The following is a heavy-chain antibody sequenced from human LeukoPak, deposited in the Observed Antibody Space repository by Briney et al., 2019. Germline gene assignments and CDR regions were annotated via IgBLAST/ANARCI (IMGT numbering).Heavy chain of an antibody. V-gene: IGHV3-74*03. CDR2: INRDESDT. J-gene: IGHJ4*02. Sequence: PGGSLRLSCAASGFTFGSYWMHWVRQAPGQGPVWVSRINRDESDTVYADAVKGRFTISRDNAKNTLFLQMNSLRVEDTAVYYCARDPHSANYWGQGTLVTVSS. CDR1: GFTFGSYW. D-gene: IGHD2-15*01. CDR3: ARDPHSANY.